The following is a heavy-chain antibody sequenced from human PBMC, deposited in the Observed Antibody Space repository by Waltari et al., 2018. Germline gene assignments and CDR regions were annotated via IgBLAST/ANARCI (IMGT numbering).Heavy chain of an antibody. D-gene: IGHD3-22*01. CDR2: MSFDGNDI. V-gene: IGHV3-30*10. J-gene: IGHJ1*01. CDR3: ARDSKKEGPITSIVVANPYFQY. Sequence: QVHLVQSGGGVAQPGRSLRRSCAASGFNFSRFAMHWVRQAPGKGPEWVAIMSFDGNDIEYRDSVKGRFTISRDNSKSTLYLQMNNLKVEDTAVYYCARDSKKEGPITSIVVANPYFQYWGQGTPVTVSS. CDR1: GFNFSRFA.